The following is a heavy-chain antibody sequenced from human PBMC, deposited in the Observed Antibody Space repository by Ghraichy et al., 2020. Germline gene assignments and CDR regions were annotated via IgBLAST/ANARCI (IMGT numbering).Heavy chain of an antibody. D-gene: IGHD3-3*01. CDR3: ARHPGDLGVFDS. CDR1: GGSISSSSYY. Sequence: SETLFLTCTISGGSISSSSYYWGWIRQPPGKGLEWIGNIYYNGRTYYNPSLKSRVTISVDTSTNQFSVNLRSVTAADTAVYFCARHPGDLGVFDSWGQGTLVTVSS. J-gene: IGHJ4*02. CDR2: IYYNGRT. V-gene: IGHV4-39*01.